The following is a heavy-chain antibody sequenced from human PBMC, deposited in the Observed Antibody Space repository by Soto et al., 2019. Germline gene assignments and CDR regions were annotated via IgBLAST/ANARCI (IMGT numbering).Heavy chain of an antibody. D-gene: IGHD6-6*01. CDR2: IIPIFGTA. CDR3: AQGAISIAARRGGGYYGMDV. J-gene: IGHJ6*02. Sequence: SVKVSCKASGGTFSSYAISWVRQAPGQGLEWMGGIIPIFGTANYAQKFQGRVTITADESTSTAYMELSSLRSEDTAVYYCAQGAISIAARRGGGYYGMDVWGQGTTVTVSS. V-gene: IGHV1-69*13. CDR1: GGTFSSYA.